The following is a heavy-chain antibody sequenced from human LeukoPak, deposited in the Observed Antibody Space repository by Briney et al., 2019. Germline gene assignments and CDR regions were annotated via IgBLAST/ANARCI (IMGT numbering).Heavy chain of an antibody. J-gene: IGHJ5*02. CDR1: GFTFSSSW. D-gene: IGHD3-22*01. CDR2: INSDGSST. Sequence: SGGSLRLSCAASGFTFSSSWMHWVRQAPGKGLVWVSRINSDGSSTSYADSVKGRFTISRDNAKNTLYLQMNSLRAEDTAVYYCARVNYYGSGGYYWWFDPWGQGTLVTVSS. CDR3: ARVNYYGSGGYYWWFDP. V-gene: IGHV3-74*01.